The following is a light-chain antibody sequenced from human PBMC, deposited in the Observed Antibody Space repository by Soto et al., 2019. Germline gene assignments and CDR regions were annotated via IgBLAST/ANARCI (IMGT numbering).Light chain of an antibody. CDR1: SSDVGAYDF. CDR2: EVR. Sequence: QSALTQPASVSGSPGQSITISCTGTSSDVGAYDFVSWYQQHPDKAPKLMIYEVRNRPSGVSNRFSGSKSVNTATLTISGLQVEDEADYYCSSYTTSSTRVFVTGTKVTVL. J-gene: IGLJ1*01. CDR3: SSYTTSSTRV. V-gene: IGLV2-14*03.